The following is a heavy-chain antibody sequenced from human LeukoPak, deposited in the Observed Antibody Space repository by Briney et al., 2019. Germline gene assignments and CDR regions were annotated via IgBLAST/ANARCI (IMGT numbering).Heavy chain of an antibody. CDR1: GFTFSSYW. D-gene: IGHD3-10*01. V-gene: IGHV3-74*01. CDR3: AREGGITMVRGAIIGGIDY. J-gene: IGHJ4*02. Sequence: PGGSLRLSCAASGFTFSSYWMHWVRQAPGKGLVWVSRINSDGSSTSYADSVKGRFTISRDNAKNTLYLQMSSLRAEDTAVYYCAREGGITMVRGAIIGGIDYWGQGTLVTVSS. CDR2: INSDGSST.